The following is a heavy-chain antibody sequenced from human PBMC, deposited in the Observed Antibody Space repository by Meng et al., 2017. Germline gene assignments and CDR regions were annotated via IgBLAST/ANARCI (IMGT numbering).Heavy chain of an antibody. CDR1: GGSISSSSYY. Sequence: LQRRGPGQGLGSPSETLSLTCTVPGGSISSSSYYWGWIRQPPGKGLEWIGSIYYSGSTYYNPSHKSRVTISVDTSKNQFSLKLSSVTAADTAVYYCASLRIAVAGINWFDPWGQGTLVTVSS. D-gene: IGHD6-19*01. CDR2: IYYSGST. V-gene: IGHV4-39*07. J-gene: IGHJ5*02. CDR3: ASLRIAVAGINWFDP.